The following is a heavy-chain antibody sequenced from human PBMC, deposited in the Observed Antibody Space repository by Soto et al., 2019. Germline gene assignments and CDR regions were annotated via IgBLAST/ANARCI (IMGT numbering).Heavy chain of an antibody. CDR3: ASLDYPYYYYGMDV. J-gene: IGHJ6*02. CDR1: GYTFTGYY. Sequence: ASVKVSCKASGYTFTGYYMHWVRQAPGQGLEWMGWINPNSGGTNYAQKFQGRVTMTRDTSISTAYMELSRLRSDDTAVYYCASLDYPYYYYGMDVWGQGTTVIVSS. V-gene: IGHV1-2*02. D-gene: IGHD4-17*01. CDR2: INPNSGGT.